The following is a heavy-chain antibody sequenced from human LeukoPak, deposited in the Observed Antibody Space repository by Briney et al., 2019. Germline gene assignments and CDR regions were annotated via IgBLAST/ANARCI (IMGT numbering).Heavy chain of an antibody. J-gene: IGHJ5*02. D-gene: IGHD5-18*01. Sequence: SETLSLTCTVSGGSISSSSYYWGWIRQPPGKGLEWIGSIYYSGSTYYNPSLKSRVTISVDTSKNQFSLKLSSVTAADTAVYYCARSTRRGYSYGPTPHRRLFDPWGQGTLVTVSS. V-gene: IGHV4-39*01. CDR1: GGSISSSSYY. CDR2: IYYSGST. CDR3: ARSTRRGYSYGPTPHRRLFDP.